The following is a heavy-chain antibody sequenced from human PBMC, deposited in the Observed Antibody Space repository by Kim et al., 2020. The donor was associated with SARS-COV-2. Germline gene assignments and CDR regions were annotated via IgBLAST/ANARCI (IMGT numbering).Heavy chain of an antibody. CDR2: INTNTGNP. Sequence: ASVKVSCKASGYTFTSYAMNWVRQAPGQGLEWMGWINTNTGNPTYAQGFTGRFVFSLDTSVSTAYLQISSLKAEDTAVYYCARGIPLGYCSGGSCYSHGYWGQGTLVTVSS. CDR3: ARGIPLGYCSGGSCYSHGY. V-gene: IGHV7-4-1*02. J-gene: IGHJ4*02. D-gene: IGHD2-15*01. CDR1: GYTFTSYA.